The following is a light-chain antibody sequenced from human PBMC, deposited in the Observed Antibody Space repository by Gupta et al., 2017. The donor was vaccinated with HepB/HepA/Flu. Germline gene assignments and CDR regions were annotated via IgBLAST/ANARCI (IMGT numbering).Light chain of an antibody. CDR1: SSNIGSNT. J-gene: IGLJ3*02. CDR3: AAWDDSLNGHV. CDR2: SNN. Sequence: QSVLTQPPSASGTPGQRVTISCSGSSSNIGSNTVNWYQQRPGTAPKLLIYSNNQRPSGVPDRFSGSKSGTSASLAISGLQSEDESDYYCAAWDDSLNGHVFGGGTKLTVL. V-gene: IGLV1-44*01.